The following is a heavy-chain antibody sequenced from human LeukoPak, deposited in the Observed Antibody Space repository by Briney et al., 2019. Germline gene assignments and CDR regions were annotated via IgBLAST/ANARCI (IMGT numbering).Heavy chain of an antibody. Sequence: GGSLRLSCAASGFTFSSYSMNWVRQDPGKGLEWVSSISSSSRYIYYADSVKGRFTISRDNAKNSLYLQMNSLRAEDTAVFYCARDYSSSQGFDYWGQGTLVTVSS. V-gene: IGHV3-21*01. CDR2: ISSSSRYI. D-gene: IGHD6-6*01. CDR1: GFTFSSYS. CDR3: ARDYSSSQGFDY. J-gene: IGHJ4*02.